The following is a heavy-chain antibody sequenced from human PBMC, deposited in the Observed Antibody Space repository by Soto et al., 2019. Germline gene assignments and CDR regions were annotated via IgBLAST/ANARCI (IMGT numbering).Heavy chain of an antibody. V-gene: IGHV3-48*02. Sequence: PGGSLRLSCAASGFTFSSYSMNWVRQAPGKGLEWVSYISSSSSTIYYADSVKGRFTISRDNAKNSLYLQMNSMGDEDTAVYYCARDRNFMDVWGQGTTVTVSS. J-gene: IGHJ6*02. CDR2: ISSSSSTI. CDR3: ARDRNFMDV. CDR1: GFTFSSYS.